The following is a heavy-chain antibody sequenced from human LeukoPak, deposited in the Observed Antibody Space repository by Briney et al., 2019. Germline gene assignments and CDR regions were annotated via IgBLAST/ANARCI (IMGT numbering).Heavy chain of an antibody. J-gene: IGHJ6*02. CDR1: GGSISSGGYY. CDR3: ARDGFYYYDSSGYWPYGMDV. CDR2: IYYSGST. V-gene: IGHV4-31*03. D-gene: IGHD3-22*01. Sequence: PSETLSLTCTVSGGSISSGGYYWSWIRQHPGKGLEWIGYIYYSGSTYYNPSLKSRVTISVDTSKNQFSLKLSSVTAADTAVYYCARDGFYYYDSSGYWPYGMDVWGQGTTVTVSS.